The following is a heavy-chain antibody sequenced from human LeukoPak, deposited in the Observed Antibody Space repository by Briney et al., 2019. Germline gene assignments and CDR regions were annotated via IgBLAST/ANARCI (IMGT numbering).Heavy chain of an antibody. CDR3: ARRYSGYGNAFDI. D-gene: IGHD5-12*01. CDR1: GGSISSYY. V-gene: IGHV4-59*08. CDR2: IYSSGST. Sequence: SETLSLTCTVSGGSISSYYWSWIRQPPGKGLEWIGYIYSSGSTNYSPSLKSRVTISVDTSKTQFSLKLYSVTAADTAVYYCARRYSGYGNAFDIWGQGTMVTVSP. J-gene: IGHJ3*02.